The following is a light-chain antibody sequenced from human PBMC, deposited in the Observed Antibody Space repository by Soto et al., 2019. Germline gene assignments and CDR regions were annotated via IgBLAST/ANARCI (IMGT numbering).Light chain of an antibody. CDR3: QQSHSAPIT. CDR1: QCFXSY. CDR2: AAS. V-gene: IGKV1-39*01. Sequence: IQVTQSASSLSASEGDSVTITCRASQCFXSYFNWYQQKPGKAPKVLXYAASSLQSGVPSRLSGSGSGTDFTLTVNSLQPEDCANYYCQQSHSAPITFGQGTRLEIK. J-gene: IGKJ5*01.